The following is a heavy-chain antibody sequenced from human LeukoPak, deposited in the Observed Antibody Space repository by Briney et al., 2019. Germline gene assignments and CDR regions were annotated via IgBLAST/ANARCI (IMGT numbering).Heavy chain of an antibody. J-gene: IGHJ4*02. CDR2: INQDESEK. CDR3: AGYCTFRTCSGTKFDS. D-gene: IGHD1-1*01. CDR1: GMTFKNYW. Sequence: PGGSLRLSCAVSGMTFKNYWMSWFRQTPGKGLEWVATINQDESEKYYLDSVKGRFTISRDTAKNSLYLQMYSLTAEDTALYYCAGYCTFRTCSGTKFDSWGPGTLVTVSS. V-gene: IGHV3-7*03.